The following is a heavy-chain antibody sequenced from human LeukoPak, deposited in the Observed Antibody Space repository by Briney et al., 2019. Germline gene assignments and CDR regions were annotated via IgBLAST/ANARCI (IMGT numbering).Heavy chain of an antibody. J-gene: IGHJ4*02. D-gene: IGHD4-17*01. V-gene: IGHV1-46*01. CDR3: ARSGAPRNNFGDYRGDY. Sequence: GASVKVSCKASGYTFTSYYMHWVRQPPAQGLEWMGIINPSGGSTTYAQKFQGRVTMTRDTSTSTVYMELSSLRSEDTAVYYCARSGAPRNNFGDYRGDYWGQGTLVTVSS. CDR1: GYTFTSYY. CDR2: INPSGGST.